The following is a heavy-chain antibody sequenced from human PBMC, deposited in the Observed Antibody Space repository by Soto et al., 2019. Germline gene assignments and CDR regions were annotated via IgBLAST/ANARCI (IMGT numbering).Heavy chain of an antibody. D-gene: IGHD2-15*01. J-gene: IGHJ5*02. CDR2: LHSDVST. V-gene: IGHV3-53*01. CDR3: ARELGGSWYNWFDP. Sequence: GGSLRLSCAVSGFTVSSNSITWVRQAPGQGLEWVSVLHSDVSTYYVDSVKGRFVISRDNSKNTVYLQMNSLRAGDTAIYYCARELGGSWYNWFDPWGQGTLVTVSS. CDR1: GFTVSSNS.